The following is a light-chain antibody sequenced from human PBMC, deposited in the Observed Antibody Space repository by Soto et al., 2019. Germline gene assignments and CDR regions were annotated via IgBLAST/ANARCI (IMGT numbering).Light chain of an antibody. Sequence: EIVLTQPGTLSLSPGERATLSCRASQTISYSYLAWYQQKPGQAPRLLIYGASNRATGIPDRFSGSGSGTDFTLTISRLEPEDFAVYYCQQYDSSPRTFGQGTKVDNK. CDR2: GAS. CDR3: QQYDSSPRT. J-gene: IGKJ1*01. CDR1: QTISYSY. V-gene: IGKV3-20*01.